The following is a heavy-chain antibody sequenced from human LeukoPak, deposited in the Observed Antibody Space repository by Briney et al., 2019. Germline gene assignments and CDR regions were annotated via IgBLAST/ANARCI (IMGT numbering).Heavy chain of an antibody. CDR3: ARETPYGGNPGPFDY. J-gene: IGHJ4*02. CDR1: GGSIRSYY. Sequence: SETLSLTCTVSGGSIRSYYWSWIRQPPGKGLEGIGYIYYSGSTNYNPSLKSRVTISVDTSKNQFSLKLSSVTAADTAVYYCARETPYGGNPGPFDYWGQGTLVTVSS. D-gene: IGHD4-23*01. V-gene: IGHV4-59*01. CDR2: IYYSGST.